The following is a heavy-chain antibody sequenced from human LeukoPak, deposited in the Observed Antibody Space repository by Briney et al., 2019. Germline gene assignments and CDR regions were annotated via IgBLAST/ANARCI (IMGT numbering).Heavy chain of an antibody. Sequence: ASVKVSCKASGYTFTSYGISWVRQAPGQGLEWMGWISAYNGSTNYAQKLQGRVTMTTDTSTSTAYMELRSLRSDDTAVYYCAVGVDTAMDPRGTFDYWGQGTLVTVSS. J-gene: IGHJ4*02. CDR1: GYTFTSYG. CDR3: AVGVDTAMDPRGTFDY. CDR2: ISAYNGST. V-gene: IGHV1-18*01. D-gene: IGHD5-18*01.